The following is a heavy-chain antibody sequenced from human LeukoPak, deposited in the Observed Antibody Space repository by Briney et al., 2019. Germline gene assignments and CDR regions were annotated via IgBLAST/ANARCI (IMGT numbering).Heavy chain of an antibody. D-gene: IGHD3-16*01. J-gene: IGHJ4*02. Sequence: GESLKISSNGSGYSFTTYWICWVRQMPGKGLEWMGIIYPLDSDIRYSPSFQGQVTISAAKPITTAYLQWSSLQASDTAMYYCATPLSTPGGFYYSGQGTLVTVSS. V-gene: IGHV5-51*04. CDR1: GYSFTTYW. CDR3: ATPLSTPGGFYY. CDR2: IYPLDSDI.